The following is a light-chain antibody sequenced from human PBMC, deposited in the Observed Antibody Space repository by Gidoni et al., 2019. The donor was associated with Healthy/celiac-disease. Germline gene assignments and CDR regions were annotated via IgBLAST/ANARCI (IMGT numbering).Light chain of an antibody. Sequence: IVLTQPPDSLAVSLGERATINCKSRQSVFYNSNNRNYLAWYQQKPGQPPKLLIYWASTRKSGVPDRFSGSGSGTDFTLTISSLQSEDVAVYYCQQYYSTPPTFGQGTKVEIK. J-gene: IGKJ1*01. CDR2: WAS. V-gene: IGKV4-1*01. CDR3: QQYYSTPPT. CDR1: QSVFYNSNNRNY.